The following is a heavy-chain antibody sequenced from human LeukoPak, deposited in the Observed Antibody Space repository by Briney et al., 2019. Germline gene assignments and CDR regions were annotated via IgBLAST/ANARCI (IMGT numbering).Heavy chain of an antibody. J-gene: IGHJ4*02. CDR1: GFTFSSYW. CDR2: INSDGSST. V-gene: IGHV3-74*01. D-gene: IGHD3-10*01. CDR3: AKVTYGSGTYGAFDY. Sequence: GGSLRLSCAASGFTFSSYWMHWVRQAPGKGLVWVSRINSDGSSTSYADSVKGQFTISRDNAKNTLYLQMNSLRAEDTAVYYCAKVTYGSGTYGAFDYWGQGTLVTVSS.